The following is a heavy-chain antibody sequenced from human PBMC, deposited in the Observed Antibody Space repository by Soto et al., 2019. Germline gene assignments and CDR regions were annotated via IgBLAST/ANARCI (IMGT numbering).Heavy chain of an antibody. CDR2: INAGNGNT. CDR1: GYTFTSYA. CDR3: SRGRGVYLGILDY. V-gene: IGHV1-3*01. D-gene: IGHD3-22*01. Sequence: GASVKVSCKASGYTFTSYAMHWVRQAPGQRLEWMGWINAGNGNTKYSQKFQGRVTITRDTSASTAYMELSSLRSEDTAGDYCSRGRGVYLGILDYWGQGTLVTVSS. J-gene: IGHJ4*02.